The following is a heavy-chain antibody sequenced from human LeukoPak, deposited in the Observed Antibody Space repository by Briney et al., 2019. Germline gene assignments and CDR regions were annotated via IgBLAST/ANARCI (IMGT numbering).Heavy chain of an antibody. CDR3: ARIGDDILTGYGY. D-gene: IGHD3-9*01. CDR2: INPNSGGT. V-gene: IGHV1-2*02. CDR1: GCTFTSYY. J-gene: IGHJ4*02. Sequence: ASVKVSCKASGCTFTSYYMHWVRQAPGQGLEWMGWINPNSGGTNYAQKFQGRVTMTRDTSISTAYMELSRLRSDDTAVYYCARIGDDILTGYGYWGQGTLVTVSS.